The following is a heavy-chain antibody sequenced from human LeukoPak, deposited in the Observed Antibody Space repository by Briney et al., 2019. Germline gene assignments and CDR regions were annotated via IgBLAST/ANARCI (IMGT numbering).Heavy chain of an antibody. Sequence: GGSLRLSCPASGFTFSSYAIHWVRQAPGKWREWVAVISYDGSNKYYADSVKGRFTIYRDNSKNTLYLQMNSLRAEDTAVYYCARDTSTRTSDYWGQGTLVTVSA. CDR2: ISYDGSNK. CDR3: ARDTSTRTSDY. V-gene: IGHV3-30-3*01. J-gene: IGHJ4*02. CDR1: GFTFSSYA.